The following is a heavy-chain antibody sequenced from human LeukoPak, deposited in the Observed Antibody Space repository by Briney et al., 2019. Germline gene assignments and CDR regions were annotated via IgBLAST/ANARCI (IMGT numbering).Heavy chain of an antibody. D-gene: IGHD3-16*01. CDR2: IDNDGRGT. Sequence: GSLRLSCAASGFTFSTYWMHWVRQAPGKGLVWVSRIDNDGRGTSYADSVKGRFTISRDNAKNRLYPQMNSLRAEDTAVYYCASLNYGPDYWGQGTLVTVSS. J-gene: IGHJ4*02. CDR3: ASLNYGPDY. V-gene: IGHV3-74*01. CDR1: GFTFSTYW.